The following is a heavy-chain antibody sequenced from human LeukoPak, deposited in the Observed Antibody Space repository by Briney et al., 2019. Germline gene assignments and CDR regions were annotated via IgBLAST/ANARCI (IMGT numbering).Heavy chain of an antibody. CDR1: GFTFSSYG. CDR3: ARDRGAVAGTEEPLGY. CDR2: IWYDGSNK. Sequence: GGSLRLSCAASGFTFSSYGMHWVRQAPGKGLEWVAVIWYDGSNKYYADSVKGRFTISRDNSKNTLYLQMNSLRAEDTAVYYCARDRGAVAGTEEPLGYWGQGTLVTVSS. V-gene: IGHV3-33*01. D-gene: IGHD6-19*01. J-gene: IGHJ4*02.